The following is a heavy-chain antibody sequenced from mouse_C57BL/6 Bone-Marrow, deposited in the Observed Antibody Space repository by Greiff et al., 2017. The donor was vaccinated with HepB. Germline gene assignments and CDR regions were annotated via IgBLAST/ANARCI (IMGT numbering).Heavy chain of an antibody. D-gene: IGHD1-1*01. J-gene: IGHJ1*03. CDR2: IRSKSNNYAT. CDR1: GFSFNTYA. Sequence: GGGLVQPKGSLKLSCAASGFSFNTYAMNWVRQAPGKGLEGVARIRSKSNNYATYYADSVKDRFTISRDDSESMLYLQMNNLKTEDTAMYYCVRDGTVVPTEYFDVWGTGTTVTVSS. CDR3: VRDGTVVPTEYFDV. V-gene: IGHV10-1*01.